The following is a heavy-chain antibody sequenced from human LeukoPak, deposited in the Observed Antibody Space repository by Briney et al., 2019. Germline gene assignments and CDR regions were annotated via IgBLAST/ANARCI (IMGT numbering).Heavy chain of an antibody. CDR3: ARVYYDSSGYYYFDY. CDR2: INYSGST. V-gene: IGHV4-59*01. J-gene: IGHJ4*02. Sequence: PSETLSLTCTVSGGSISSYYWSCIRQPPGKGLEWRGYINYSGSTGHKPSLKSRVTISVDTSKNQFSLKMSSVTAADTAVYYCARVYYDSSGYYYFDYWGQGTLVTASS. D-gene: IGHD3-22*01. CDR1: GGSISSYY.